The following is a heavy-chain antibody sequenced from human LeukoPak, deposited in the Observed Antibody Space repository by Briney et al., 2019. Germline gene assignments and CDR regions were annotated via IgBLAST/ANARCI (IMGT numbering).Heavy chain of an antibody. J-gene: IGHJ5*02. D-gene: IGHD2-2*01. CDR1: GYTLTELS. CDR3: ATGGPSIVPAARDWFDP. V-gene: IGHV1-24*01. Sequence: GASVKVSCKVSGYTLTELSMHWVRQAPGKGLEWMGGFDPEDGETIYAQKFQGRVTMTEDTSTDTAYMELSSLRSEDTAVYYCATGGPSIVPAARDWFDPWGQGTLVTVSS. CDR2: FDPEDGET.